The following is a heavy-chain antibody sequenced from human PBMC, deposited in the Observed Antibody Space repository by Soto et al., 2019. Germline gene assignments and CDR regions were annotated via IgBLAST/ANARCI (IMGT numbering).Heavy chain of an antibody. CDR2: IYYSGST. CDR3: ARHPSDFWFDP. D-gene: IGHD2-21*02. Sequence: SETLSLTCTVSSGPISSYYWGWIRQPPGKGLEWIGYIYYSGSTNHKPSLKSRVTISVDTSKNQFSLQLNSVTAADTAVYYCARHPSDFWFDPWGQGTLVTVSS. V-gene: IGHV4-59*13. CDR1: SGPISSYY. J-gene: IGHJ5*02.